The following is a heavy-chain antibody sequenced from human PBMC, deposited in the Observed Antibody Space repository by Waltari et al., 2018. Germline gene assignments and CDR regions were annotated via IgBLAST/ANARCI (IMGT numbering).Heavy chain of an antibody. V-gene: IGHV3-74*01. J-gene: IGHJ4*02. CDR2: INTEGSTI. D-gene: IGHD4-17*01. CDR1: GFTFSPYW. CDR3: TREDYGGKDY. Sequence: EVQLAESGGGLVQPGESLRLSCAASGFTFSPYWMHWVRQGPGKGLVCVARINTEGSTINYADSVKGRFTISRDNAKNTLYLQMNSLRAEDTAVYYCTREDYGGKDYWGQGTLVTVSS.